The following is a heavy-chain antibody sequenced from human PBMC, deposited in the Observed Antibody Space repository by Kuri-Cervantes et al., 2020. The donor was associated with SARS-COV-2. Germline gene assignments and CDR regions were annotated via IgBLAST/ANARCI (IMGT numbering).Heavy chain of an antibody. J-gene: IGHJ4*02. CDR2: INHTGST. CDR1: GGSFSGYY. Sequence: ESLKISCAVSGGSFSGYYWSWIRQSPGRGLVWIGEINHTGSTNYNPSLKSRVTISVGASKNQFSLKLNSVTAADTAVYYCARGTYTYYDFWRGPYFDYWGQGNLVTVSS. CDR3: ARGTYTYYDFWRGPYFDY. V-gene: IGHV4-34*01. D-gene: IGHD3-3*01.